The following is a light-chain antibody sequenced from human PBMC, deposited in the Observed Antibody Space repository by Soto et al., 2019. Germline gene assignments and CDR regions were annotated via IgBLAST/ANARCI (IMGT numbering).Light chain of an antibody. V-gene: IGLV1-40*01. CDR2: GNN. CDR1: NSNFGAGYD. J-gene: IGLJ1*01. CDR3: QSYDTGMSALV. Sequence: QSVLTQPPSVSGAPGQRVTISCIGSNSNFGAGYDVHWYQQLPGAAPKLVIHGNNNRPSGVPDRFSGSKSGTSASLAITGLQADDEADYFCQSYDTGMSALVFGTGTKVTVL.